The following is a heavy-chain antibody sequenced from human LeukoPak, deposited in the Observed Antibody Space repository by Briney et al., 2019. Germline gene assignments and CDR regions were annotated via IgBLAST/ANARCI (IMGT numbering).Heavy chain of an antibody. CDR1: GFTFSSYG. CDR2: IWYDGSNK. J-gene: IGHJ4*02. Sequence: PGRSLRLSCAASGFTFSSYGMHWVRQAPGEGLEWVAVIWYDGSNKYYADSVKGRFTISRDNSKNTLYLQMNSLRAEDTAVYYCARAMDYDILTAYPMIDYWGQGTLVTVSS. V-gene: IGHV3-33*01. CDR3: ARAMDYDILTAYPMIDY. D-gene: IGHD3-9*01.